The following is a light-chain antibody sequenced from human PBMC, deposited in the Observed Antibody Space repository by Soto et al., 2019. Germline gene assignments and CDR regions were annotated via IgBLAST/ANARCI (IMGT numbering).Light chain of an antibody. Sequence: IVLTQSPGTLSLSPGERATLSCRASQSVSSSYLAWYQQKPGQAPRLLIYGASSRATGIPDRFSGSGSGTEFTLTISRLEPEDFAVYYCQQYGSSPYTFGQGTKVEIK. V-gene: IGKV3-20*01. CDR1: QSVSSSY. CDR3: QQYGSSPYT. J-gene: IGKJ2*01. CDR2: GAS.